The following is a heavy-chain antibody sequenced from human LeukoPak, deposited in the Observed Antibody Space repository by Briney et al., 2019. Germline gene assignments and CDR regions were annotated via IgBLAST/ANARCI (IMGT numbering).Heavy chain of an antibody. V-gene: IGHV4-34*01. Sequence: PSETLSLTCAVYGGSFSGYYWSWIRQPPGKGLEWIGEINHSGSTNYNPSLKSRVTISVDTSKNQFSLKLSSVTAADTAVYYCARTGYSSSWYATRFDYWGQGTLVTVSS. D-gene: IGHD6-13*01. CDR2: INHSGST. CDR1: GGSFSGYY. J-gene: IGHJ4*02. CDR3: ARTGYSSSWYATRFDY.